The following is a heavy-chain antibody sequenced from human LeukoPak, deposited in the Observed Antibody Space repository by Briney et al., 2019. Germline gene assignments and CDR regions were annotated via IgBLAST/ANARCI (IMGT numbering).Heavy chain of an antibody. Sequence: GASVKVSCKASGGTFSSYAISWVRQAPGQGLEWMGGIIPIFGTANYAQKFQGRVTITADKSTSTAYMELSRLRSEDTAVYYCAREHGSGSYYEFDAFDIWGQGTMVTVSS. V-gene: IGHV1-69*06. D-gene: IGHD3-10*01. CDR3: AREHGSGSYYEFDAFDI. J-gene: IGHJ3*02. CDR2: IIPIFGTA. CDR1: GGTFSSYA.